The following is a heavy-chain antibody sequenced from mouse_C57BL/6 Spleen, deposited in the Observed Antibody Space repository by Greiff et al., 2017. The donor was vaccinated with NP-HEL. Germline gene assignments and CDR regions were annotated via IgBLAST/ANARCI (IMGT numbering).Heavy chain of an antibody. CDR1: GYAFSSYW. J-gene: IGHJ2*01. D-gene: IGHD1-1*01. Sequence: QVQLQQSGAELVKPGASVKISCKASGYAFSSYWMNWVKQRPGKGLEWIGQLYPGDGDTNYNGKFKGKATLTADKSASTAYMQRSSLTSEDSAVYVCARAEVYYYGRSYVYYFDYWGQGTTLTVSS. CDR3: ARAEVYYYGRSYVYYFDY. CDR2: LYPGDGDT. V-gene: IGHV1-80*01.